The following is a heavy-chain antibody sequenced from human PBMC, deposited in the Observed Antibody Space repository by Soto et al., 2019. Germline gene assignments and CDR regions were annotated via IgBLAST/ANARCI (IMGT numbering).Heavy chain of an antibody. V-gene: IGHV4-39*01. J-gene: IGHJ6*02. CDR1: GGSISGSPYY. CDR2: INHSGST. D-gene: IGHD3-3*01. Sequence: SETLSLTCTVSGGSISGSPYYWGWLRQPPGKGLEWIGKINHSGSTNYNPSLKSRVTISVDTSKNQFSLKLSSVTAADTAVYYCARQYYDFWSGYYTYYYYGMDVRGQGTTVTVSS. CDR3: ARQYYDFWSGYYTYYYYGMDV.